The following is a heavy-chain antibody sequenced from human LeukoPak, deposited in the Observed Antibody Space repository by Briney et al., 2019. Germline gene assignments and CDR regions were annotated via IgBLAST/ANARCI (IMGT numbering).Heavy chain of an antibody. D-gene: IGHD3-3*01. Sequence: PSETLSLTCTVSGGSISSYYWSWIRQSPGKGLEWIGYIYNSGSTKYNPSLKSRVTISADTSKNHFSLKLTSVTAADTAVYYCARDGNYDFWSGAWFGPWGQGTLVIVSS. J-gene: IGHJ5*02. CDR1: GGSISSYY. CDR2: IYNSGST. V-gene: IGHV4-59*01. CDR3: ARDGNYDFWSGAWFGP.